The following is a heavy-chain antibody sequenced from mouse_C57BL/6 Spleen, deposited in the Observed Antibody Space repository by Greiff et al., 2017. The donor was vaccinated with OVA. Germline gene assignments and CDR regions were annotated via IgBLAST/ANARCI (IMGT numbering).Heavy chain of an antibody. J-gene: IGHJ4*01. Sequence: EVQLVESGGGLVQPGGSLSLSCAASGFTFTDYYMSWVRQPPGKALEWLGFIRNKANGYTTEYSASVKGRFTISRDNSQSILYLQMNALRAEDSATYYGARYAYYDAMDYWGQGTSVTVSS. CDR1: GFTFTDYY. V-gene: IGHV7-3*01. CDR2: IRNKANGYTT. CDR3: ARYAYYDAMDY.